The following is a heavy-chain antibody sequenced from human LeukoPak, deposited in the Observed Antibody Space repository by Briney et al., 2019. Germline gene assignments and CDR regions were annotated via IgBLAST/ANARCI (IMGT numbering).Heavy chain of an antibody. J-gene: IGHJ4*02. D-gene: IGHD7-27*01. V-gene: IGHV3-23*01. CDR1: GFTFSSYT. CDR2: IGASGGDI. Sequence: PGGSLRLSCAASGFTFSSYTMIWVCQAPGKGLEWVSIIGASGGDIHYADSVKGRFSISRDNPKNTLTLQMNSLRVDDTAVYYCARDPNWGSGYWGQGTLVTVSS. CDR3: ARDPNWGSGY.